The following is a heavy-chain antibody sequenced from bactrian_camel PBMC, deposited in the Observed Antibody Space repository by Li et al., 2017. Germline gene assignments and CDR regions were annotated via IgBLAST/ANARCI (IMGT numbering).Heavy chain of an antibody. CDR1: GFTFSNYD. D-gene: IGHD4*01. J-gene: IGHJ4*01. Sequence: DVQLVESGGGLAQPGGALRLSCAASGFTFSNYDMTWVRQTPGKGLEWVSTIDTTGDSTHYADSVKGRFTISRDNAKNTLYLQLNSLKTEDTAIYYCVRGWDDDTWSLKYWGRGPRSPSP. V-gene: IGHV3S40*01. CDR2: IDTTGDST.